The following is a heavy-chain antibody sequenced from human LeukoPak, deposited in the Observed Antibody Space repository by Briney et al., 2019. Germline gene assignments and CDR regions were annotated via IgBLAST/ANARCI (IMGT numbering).Heavy chain of an antibody. CDR1: GGSISSGGYS. D-gene: IGHD3-3*01. CDR3: ARYSESRLRFLEWLSDTNNWFDP. V-gene: IGHV4-31*03. Sequence: PSETLSLTCTVSGGSISSGGYSWSWFRQHPGKGLEWIGYIYYSGSTYYNPSLKSRVTISVDTSKNQFSLKLSSVTAADTAVYYCARYSESRLRFLEWLSDTNNWFDPWGQGTLVTVSS. J-gene: IGHJ5*02. CDR2: IYYSGST.